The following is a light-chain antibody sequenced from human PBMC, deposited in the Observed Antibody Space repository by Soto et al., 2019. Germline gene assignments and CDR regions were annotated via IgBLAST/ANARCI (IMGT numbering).Light chain of an antibody. V-gene: IGKV1-27*01. CDR2: AAS. CDR3: QKYNSAPQT. J-gene: IGKJ1*01. Sequence: DIQMTQSPSSLSASVGDRVTITCRASQGIRNYLAWYQQKPGKVPKPLIYAASTLQSGVPSRFSGSGSGTDFTLTISSLQPEDVATYYCQKYNSAPQTFGQGTKVEIK. CDR1: QGIRNY.